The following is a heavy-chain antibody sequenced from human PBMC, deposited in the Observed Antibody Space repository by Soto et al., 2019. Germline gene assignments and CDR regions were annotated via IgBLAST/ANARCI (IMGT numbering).Heavy chain of an antibody. CDR3: ARDLYGDYVTFDY. CDR2: ISSSSSYI. J-gene: IGHJ4*02. Sequence: GGSLRLSCAASGFTFSSYSMNWVRQAPGKGPEWVSSISSSSSYIYYADSVKGRFTISRENAKNSLYLQMNSLRAEDTAVYYCARDLYGDYVTFDYWGQGTLVTVSS. D-gene: IGHD4-17*01. V-gene: IGHV3-21*01. CDR1: GFTFSSYS.